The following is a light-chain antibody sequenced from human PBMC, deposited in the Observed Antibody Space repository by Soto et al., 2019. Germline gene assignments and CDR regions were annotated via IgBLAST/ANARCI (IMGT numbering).Light chain of an antibody. V-gene: IGLV3-1*01. CDR2: EDT. CDR3: QAWDSSSVV. CDR1: KLGDKY. Sequence: SYELTQSPSVSVSPGQTATITCSGDKLGDKYAYWYQQKPGQSPVVVIYEDTKRPSGIPERFSGSNSGNTATLTISGTQATDEADYYCQAWDSSSVVFGGGTKLTVL. J-gene: IGLJ2*01.